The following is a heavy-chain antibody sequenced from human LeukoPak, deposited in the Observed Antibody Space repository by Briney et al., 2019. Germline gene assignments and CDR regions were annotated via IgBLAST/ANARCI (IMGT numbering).Heavy chain of an antibody. V-gene: IGHV3-9*01. CDR3: VKESEDSSGWATRYYFDY. J-gene: IGHJ4*02. Sequence: PGGSLRLSCAASGFTFEDYAMHWVRQAPGKGLAWVAGVTWNSDNIDYAESVRGRFTISRDNAKNSLYLEMNSLRLEDTALYYCVKESEDSSGWATRYYFDYWGQGSLVTVSS. CDR1: GFTFEDYA. CDR2: VTWNSDNI. D-gene: IGHD6-19*01.